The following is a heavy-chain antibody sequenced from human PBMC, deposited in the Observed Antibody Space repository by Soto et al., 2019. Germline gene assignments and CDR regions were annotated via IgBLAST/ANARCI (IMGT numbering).Heavy chain of an antibody. Sequence: QVQLVQSGAAVKKPGSSVKVSCQASGGTFGSQSFTWVRQAPGQGLEWMGRIVPILDLINYSQKFQDRLTITADKSTSTAYMELSSLTHDDTALYYCARDAGSGGYSRKWGQGTLVTVSS. CDR3: ARDAGSGGYSRK. V-gene: IGHV1-69*08. CDR1: GGTFGSQS. CDR2: IVPILDLI. D-gene: IGHD6-13*01. J-gene: IGHJ1*01.